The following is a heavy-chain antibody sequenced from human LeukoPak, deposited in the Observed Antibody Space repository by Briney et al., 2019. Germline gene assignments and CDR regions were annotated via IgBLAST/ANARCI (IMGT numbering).Heavy chain of an antibody. CDR1: GYTFTGYY. CDR2: INPNSGGT. V-gene: IGHV1-2*02. Sequence: ASVKVSCKASGYTFTGYYMHWVRQAPGQGLEWMGWINPNSGGTNYAQKLQGRVTMTTDTSTSTAYMELRSLRSDDTAVYYCARGVVPAAKRSYYYYGMDVWGQGTTVTVSS. D-gene: IGHD2-2*01. J-gene: IGHJ6*02. CDR3: ARGVVPAAKRSYYYYGMDV.